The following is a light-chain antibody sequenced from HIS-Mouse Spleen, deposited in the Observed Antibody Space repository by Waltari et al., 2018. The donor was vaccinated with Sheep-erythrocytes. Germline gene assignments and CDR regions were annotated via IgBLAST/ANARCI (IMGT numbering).Light chain of an antibody. CDR2: QDS. V-gene: IGLV3-1*01. CDR3: QAWDSSTAV. J-gene: IGLJ2*01. CDR1: KLGDKY. Sequence: SYELTQPPSVSVSPGQTASITCSGDKLGDKYACWYQQKPGQSPVLVIYQDSKRPSGIPERFFCSNDGNTATLTIGGTQAMDEADYYCQAWDSSTAVFGGGTKLTVL.